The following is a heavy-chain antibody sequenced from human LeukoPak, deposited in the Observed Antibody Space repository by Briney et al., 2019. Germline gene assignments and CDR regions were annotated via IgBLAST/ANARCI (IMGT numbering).Heavy chain of an antibody. J-gene: IGHJ4*02. V-gene: IGHV4-39*07. D-gene: IGHD2-15*01. CDR1: GGSISSSSYY. CDR3: AREERSGGSCYVDY. CDR2: IYYSGST. Sequence: SETLSLTCTVSGGSISSSSYYWGWIRQPPGRGLEWIGSIYYSGSTYYNPSLKSRVTISVDTSKNQFYLKLSSVTAADTAVYYCAREERSGGSCYVDYWGQGTLVTVSS.